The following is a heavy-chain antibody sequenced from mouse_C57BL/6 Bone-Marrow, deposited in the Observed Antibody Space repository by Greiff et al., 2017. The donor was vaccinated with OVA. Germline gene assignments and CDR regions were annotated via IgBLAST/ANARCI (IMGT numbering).Heavy chain of an antibody. CDR2: IDPEDGDT. Sequence: VQLQQPGAELVMPGASVKLSCKASGYTFTSYWMHWVKQRPGQGLEWIGRIDPEDGDTEYAPKFQGKATMTADTSSNTAYLQLSSLTSEDTAVYYCTTSLYYGSREDWYFDVWGTGTTVTVSS. J-gene: IGHJ1*03. CDR1: GYTFTSYW. D-gene: IGHD1-1*01. CDR3: TTSLYYGSREDWYFDV. V-gene: IGHV14-1*01.